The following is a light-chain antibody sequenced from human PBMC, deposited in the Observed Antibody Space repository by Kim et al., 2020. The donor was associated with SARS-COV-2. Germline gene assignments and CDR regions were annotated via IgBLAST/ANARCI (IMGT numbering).Light chain of an antibody. Sequence: VALGQTVRITCQGDSLRSYYATCYQQKPGQAPIVVIYGKNNRPSGNPDRFASSSSGNTASLTITGTQAGDEADYYCNSRDSNDNVVFGGGTQLTVL. J-gene: IGLJ2*01. CDR3: NSRDSNDNVV. V-gene: IGLV3-19*01. CDR1: SLRSYY. CDR2: GKN.